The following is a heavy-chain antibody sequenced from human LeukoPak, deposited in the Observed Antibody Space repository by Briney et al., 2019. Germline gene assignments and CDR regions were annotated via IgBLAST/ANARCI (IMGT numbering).Heavy chain of an antibody. CDR1: VGSISSYY. V-gene: IGHV4-59*01. CDR2: IYYSGST. D-gene: IGHD3-9*01. CDR3: ASQGYYDILTGYYTAFDI. J-gene: IGHJ3*02. Sequence: KSSETLSLTCTVSVGSISSYYWSWIRQPPGKGLKWIGYIYYSGSTNYNPSLKSRVTISVDTSKNQFSLKLSSVTAADTAVYYCASQGYYDILTGYYTAFDIWGQGTMVTVSS.